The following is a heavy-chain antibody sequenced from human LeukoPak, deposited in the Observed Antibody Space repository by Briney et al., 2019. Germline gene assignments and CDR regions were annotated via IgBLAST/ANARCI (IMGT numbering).Heavy chain of an antibody. CDR1: GFTFDDYG. CDR3: ARVDSSSWAS. Sequence: GGSLRLSCAASGFTFDDYGMSWVRQAPGKGLEWVSGINWNGGSTGYADSVKGRLTISRDNAKNCLYLQMNSLRAEDTALYYCARVDSSSWASWGQGTLVTVSS. V-gene: IGHV3-20*04. D-gene: IGHD6-13*01. CDR2: INWNGGST. J-gene: IGHJ4*02.